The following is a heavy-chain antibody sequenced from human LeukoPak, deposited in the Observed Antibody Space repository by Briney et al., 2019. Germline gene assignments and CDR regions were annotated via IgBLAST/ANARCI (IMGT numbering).Heavy chain of an antibody. D-gene: IGHD2-21*02. CDR1: GYTFTNYG. Sequence: GASVKVSCKASGYTFTNYGISWVRQAPGQGLEWMGWISAYNGNTNYAQKFQGRVTMTTDTSTSTAYMELRSLRSDDTAVYYCARDTHIVVVTVAFQHWGQGTLVTVSS. V-gene: IGHV1-18*01. CDR3: ARDTHIVVVTVAFQH. CDR2: ISAYNGNT. J-gene: IGHJ1*01.